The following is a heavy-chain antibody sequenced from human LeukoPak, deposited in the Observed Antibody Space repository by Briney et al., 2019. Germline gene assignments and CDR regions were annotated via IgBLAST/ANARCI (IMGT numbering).Heavy chain of an antibody. V-gene: IGHV4-39*01. CDR3: ARIGFLEWSIFQH. CDR2: IYYSGST. J-gene: IGHJ1*01. D-gene: IGHD3-3*01. Sequence: LETLSLTCTVSGGSISSSSYSWGWIRQPPGKGLEWIGSIYYSGSTYYNQSLKSRVTISVDTSKNQYSLKLSSVTAAETAVYYCARIGFLEWSIFQHWGQGTLVTVSS. CDR1: GGSISSSSYS.